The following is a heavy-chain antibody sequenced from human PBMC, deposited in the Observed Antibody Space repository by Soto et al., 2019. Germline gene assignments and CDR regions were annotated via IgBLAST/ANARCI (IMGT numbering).Heavy chain of an antibody. CDR1: GFTFSDYY. Sequence: GGSLRLSCAASGFTFSDYYMSWIRQAPGKGLEWVSYISSSGSTIYYADSVKGRFTISRDNAKNSLYLQMNSLRAEDTAVYYCARGRKKGSWNYYFDYWGQGTLVTVSS. D-gene: IGHD6-13*01. V-gene: IGHV3-11*01. CDR2: ISSSGSTI. J-gene: IGHJ4*02. CDR3: ARGRKKGSWNYYFDY.